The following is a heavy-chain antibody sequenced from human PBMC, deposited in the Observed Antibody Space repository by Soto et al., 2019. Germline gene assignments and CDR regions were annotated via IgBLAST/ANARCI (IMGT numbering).Heavy chain of an antibody. CDR1: GGSISSGDDY. Sequence: SESLSLTCTVSGGSISSGDDYWSWIRQPPGKGLEWIGYIYYSGSTYYNPSLKSRVTISVDTSKNQFSLKLSSVTAADTVVYYCAREYGSGANFDYWGQGTLVTVSS. D-gene: IGHD3-10*01. J-gene: IGHJ4*02. CDR3: AREYGSGANFDY. V-gene: IGHV4-30-4*01. CDR2: IYYSGST.